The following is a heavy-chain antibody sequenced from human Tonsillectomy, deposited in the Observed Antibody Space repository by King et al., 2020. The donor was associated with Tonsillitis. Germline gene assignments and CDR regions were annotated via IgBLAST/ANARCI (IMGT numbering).Heavy chain of an antibody. CDR3: ARGSYYDFWSGYYWSWFDP. V-gene: IGHV4-30-4*01. D-gene: IGHD3-3*01. Sequence: PLQESGPGLVKPSQTLSLTCTVSGGSISSGDYYWSWIRQPPGKGLEWIGYIYYSGSTYYNPSLKSRVTISVDTSKNQFSLKLSSVTAADTAVYYCARGSYYDFWSGYYWSWFDPWGQGTLVTVSS. CDR2: IYYSGST. CDR1: GGSISSGDYY. J-gene: IGHJ5*02.